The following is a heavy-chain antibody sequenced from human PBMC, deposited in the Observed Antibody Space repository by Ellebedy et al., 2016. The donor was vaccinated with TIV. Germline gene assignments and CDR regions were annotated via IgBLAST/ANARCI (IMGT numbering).Heavy chain of an antibody. D-gene: IGHD6-19*01. V-gene: IGHV4-59*01. Sequence: MPGGSLRLSCTVSGDSISGYYWSWIRQHPGKGLEWIGYIYSSGSGEYNPSLKRRVTMSVDTSRGQFSLRLNSVTAADTAVYYCARSGGWYTPYDYWGQGTLVTVSS. CDR3: ARSGGWYTPYDY. J-gene: IGHJ4*02. CDR1: GDSISGYY. CDR2: IYSSGSG.